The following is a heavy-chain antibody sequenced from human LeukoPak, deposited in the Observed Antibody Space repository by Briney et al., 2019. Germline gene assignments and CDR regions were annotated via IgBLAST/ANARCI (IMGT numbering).Heavy chain of an antibody. V-gene: IGHV4-39*01. CDR2: FYYSGST. CDR1: GGSITSSSYY. Sequence: PSETLSLTCTVSGGSITSSSYYWGWIRQPPGKGLQWIGSFYYSGSTYYNPSLKSRVTIYVDTSKNQFSLKLSSVTAADTAVYYCARGRRDGYNLEYSDKWGQGTLVTVSS. CDR3: ARGRRDGYNLEYSDK. D-gene: IGHD5-24*01. J-gene: IGHJ4*02.